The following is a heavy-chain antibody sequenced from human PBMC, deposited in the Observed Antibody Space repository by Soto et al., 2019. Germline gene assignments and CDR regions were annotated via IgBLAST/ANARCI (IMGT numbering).Heavy chain of an antibody. CDR1: SGSLSGYY. D-gene: IGHD5-12*01. CDR2: ISPSGTT. Sequence: SETLSLTCSLYSGSLSGYYWSWIRQPPGKGLEWIGEISPSGTTNYSPSLKSRVSISVDTSKNQFSLNLTSLTAADTAVYYCARVREYSGYDMANWFDPWGQGTLVTVSS. CDR3: ARVREYSGYDMANWFDP. J-gene: IGHJ5*02. V-gene: IGHV4-34*01.